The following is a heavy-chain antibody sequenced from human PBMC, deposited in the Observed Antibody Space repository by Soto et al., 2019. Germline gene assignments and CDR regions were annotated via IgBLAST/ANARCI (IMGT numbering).Heavy chain of an antibody. CDR3: AVVVPARFDY. D-gene: IGHD2-2*01. J-gene: IGHJ4*02. CDR1: SGSISSGGYY. V-gene: IGHV4-31*03. Sequence: QVQLQESGPGLVKPSQTLSLTCTVSSGSISSGGYYWRWIRQHPGKGLEWIGYIYYSGSTYYNPSLKSRLTISVDTSKNQFSLKLSSVTAADTAVYYCAVVVPARFDYWGQGTLVTVSS. CDR2: IYYSGST.